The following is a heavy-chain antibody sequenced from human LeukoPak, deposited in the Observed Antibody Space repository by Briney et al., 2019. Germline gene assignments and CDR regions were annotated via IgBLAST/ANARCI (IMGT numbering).Heavy chain of an antibody. J-gene: IGHJ6*03. D-gene: IGHD3-16*02. CDR2: IFYSGST. CDR1: GDSISSTTYY. V-gene: IGHV4-39*07. CDR3: ARVMGASWFFYLDV. Sequence: SETLSLTCTVSGDSISSTTYYWGWIRQPPGRGLAWIANIFYSGSTYNLSLKSRVTISLDTSKNQFSLRLSSVTAADTAVYYCARVMGASWFFYLDVWGKGTTVTVSS.